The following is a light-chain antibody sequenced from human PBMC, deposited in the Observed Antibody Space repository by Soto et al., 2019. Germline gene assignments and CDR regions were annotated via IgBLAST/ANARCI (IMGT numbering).Light chain of an antibody. Sequence: QLVLTQSPSASASLGASVKLICTLSSGHSRNAIAWHQQQPEKGPRYLMKINSDGSHIKGDEIPDRFSGSSSGAERYLTISSLQSEDEADYYCQAWVTGIGVFGGGTKLTVL. CDR1: SGHSRNA. CDR3: QAWVTGIGV. V-gene: IGLV4-69*01. J-gene: IGLJ2*01. CDR2: INSDGSH.